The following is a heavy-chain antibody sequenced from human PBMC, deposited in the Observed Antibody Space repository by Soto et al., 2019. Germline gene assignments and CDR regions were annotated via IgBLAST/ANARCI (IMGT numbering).Heavy chain of an antibody. CDR2: IYYSGST. V-gene: IGHV4-31*03. D-gene: IGHD3-3*01. J-gene: IGHJ5*02. CDR1: GGSISSGGYY. Sequence: PSETLSLTCTVSGGSISSGGYYWSWIRQHPGKGLEWIGYIYYSGSTYYNPSLKSRVTISVDTSKNQFSLKLSSVTAADTAVYYCARDRSGENWFDPWGQGTLVTVSS. CDR3: ARDRSGENWFDP.